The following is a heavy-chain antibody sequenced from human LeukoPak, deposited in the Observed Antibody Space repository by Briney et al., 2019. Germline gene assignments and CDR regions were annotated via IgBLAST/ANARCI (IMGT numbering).Heavy chain of an antibody. CDR3: ARGNGDYGEPYFFDF. Sequence: SETLSLTCTVSGGSFSSYYWTWIRQPPGKGLEWIGYFHYSGNTDYNPVLKSRATISVDTSKNQFSLNVNSVTAADTAVYYCARGNGDYGEPYFFDFWGQGSLVTVSS. J-gene: IGHJ4*02. CDR2: FHYSGNT. D-gene: IGHD4-17*01. CDR1: GGSFSSYY. V-gene: IGHV4-59*01.